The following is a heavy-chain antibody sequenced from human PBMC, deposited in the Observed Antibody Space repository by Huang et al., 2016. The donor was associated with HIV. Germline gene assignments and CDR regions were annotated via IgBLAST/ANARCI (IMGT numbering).Heavy chain of an antibody. CDR3: ARVGGVAAGTFGTFDI. V-gene: IGHV3-21*01. Sequence: EVQLVESGGGLVKPGGSLRLSCAASGFTFSSYSMNWVRQGPGKGLEWVSSISSSSSNIYYADSVKGRVTIARDNAKNSLYLQMNSLRAEDTAVYYCARVGGVAAGTFGTFDIWGQGTMVTVSS. CDR2: ISSSSSNI. J-gene: IGHJ3*02. D-gene: IGHD6-19*01. CDR1: GFTFSSYS.